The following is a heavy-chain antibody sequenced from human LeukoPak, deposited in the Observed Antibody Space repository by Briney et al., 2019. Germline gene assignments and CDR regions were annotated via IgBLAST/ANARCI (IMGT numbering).Heavy chain of an antibody. CDR2: IIPILGIA. V-gene: IGHV1-69*04. J-gene: IGHJ5*02. D-gene: IGHD2-2*01. Sequence: ASVKVSCKASGGTFSSYAISWVRQAPGQGLEWMGRIIPILGIANYAQKFQGRVTITADKSTSTAYMELSSLRSEDTAVYYCARGYCSSTSCYGNWFDPWGQGTLVTVSS. CDR1: GGTFSSYA. CDR3: ARGYCSSTSCYGNWFDP.